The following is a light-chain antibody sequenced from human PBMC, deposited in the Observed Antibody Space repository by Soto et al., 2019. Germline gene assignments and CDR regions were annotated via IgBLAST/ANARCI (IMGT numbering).Light chain of an antibody. CDR2: GAS. V-gene: IGKV3-20*01. J-gene: IGKJ1*01. CDR1: QSLSSSY. Sequence: EIVLTQSPGTLPLSPGERATLSCRASQSLSSSYLAWYQQKPGQAPRLLLYGASSRATGIPDRFSGSGSGTDFTLTITRLEPEDFAVYYCQQYGSSPKTFGQGTKVDIK. CDR3: QQYGSSPKT.